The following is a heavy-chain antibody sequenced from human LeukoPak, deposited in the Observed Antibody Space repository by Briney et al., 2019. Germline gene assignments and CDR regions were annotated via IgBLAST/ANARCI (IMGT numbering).Heavy chain of an antibody. CDR1: GGSISSHY. J-gene: IGHJ5*02. V-gene: IGHV4-59*11. CDR2: IYYSGST. D-gene: IGHD1-14*01. CDR3: AREATGLFDL. Sequence: SETLSLTCTVSGGSISSHYWSWIRQPPGKGLEWIGYIYYSGSTNYNPSLKSRVTISVDTSKNQFSLKLSSVTAADTAVYYCAREATGLFDLWGQGTLVTVSS.